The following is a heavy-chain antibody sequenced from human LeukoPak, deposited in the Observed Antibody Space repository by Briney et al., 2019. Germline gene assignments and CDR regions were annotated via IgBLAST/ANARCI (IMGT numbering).Heavy chain of an antibody. CDR2: IYYSGST. CDR3: ARISGPYFDY. CDR1: GGSISSHY. V-gene: IGHV4-59*11. D-gene: IGHD6-25*01. Sequence: PSETLSLTCTVSGGSISSHYWSWIRQPPGKGLEWIGYIYYSGSTNYNPSLKSRVTISVDTSKNQFSLKLSSVTAADTAVYYCARISGPYFDYWGQGTLVAVSS. J-gene: IGHJ4*02.